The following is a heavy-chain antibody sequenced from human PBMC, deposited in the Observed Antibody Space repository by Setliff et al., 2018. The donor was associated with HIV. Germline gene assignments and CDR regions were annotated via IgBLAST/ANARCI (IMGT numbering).Heavy chain of an antibody. CDR1: GFIFSTFP. D-gene: IGHD2-21*01. CDR3: ARDRNCGNGCYSSADH. CDR2: MSGDANSQ. V-gene: IGHV3-30*01. J-gene: IGHJ4*02. Sequence: PGGSLRLSCAASGFIFSTFPMHWVRQAPGKGLEWVAVMSGDANSQYYADSVRGRFTISRDNSKNTVYLQMNSLTTGDTAVYYCARDRNCGNGCYSSADHWGLGTLVTVSS.